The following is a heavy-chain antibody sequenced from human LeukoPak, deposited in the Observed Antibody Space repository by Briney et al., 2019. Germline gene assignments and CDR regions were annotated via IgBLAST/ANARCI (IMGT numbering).Heavy chain of an antibody. J-gene: IGHJ4*02. Sequence: PSQTLSLTCTVSGGSIATGGYYWTWIRQPPGKGLEWIGEINHSGSTNYNPSLKSRVTISVDTSKNQFSLKLSSVTAADTAVYYCARGLNRFKYYYGSGRASHRAHFDYWGQGTLVTVSS. CDR2: INHSGST. CDR1: GGSIATGGYY. CDR3: ARGLNRFKYYYGSGRASHRAHFDY. D-gene: IGHD3-10*01. V-gene: IGHV4-34*01.